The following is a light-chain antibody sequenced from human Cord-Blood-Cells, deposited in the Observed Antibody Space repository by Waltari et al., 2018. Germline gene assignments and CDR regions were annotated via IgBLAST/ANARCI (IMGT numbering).Light chain of an antibody. V-gene: IGLV2-23*01. CDR3: CSYAGSSTV. J-gene: IGLJ3*02. CDR2: EGS. CDR1: SSDVGSYNL. Sequence: QSALTQPASVSGSPGQSITISCTGTSSDVGSYNLVSWYQKHPGKAPKLMIYEGSKRLSGVSNRFSGSKSGNTASLTISGLQAEDEADYYCCSYAGSSTVFGGGTKLTVL.